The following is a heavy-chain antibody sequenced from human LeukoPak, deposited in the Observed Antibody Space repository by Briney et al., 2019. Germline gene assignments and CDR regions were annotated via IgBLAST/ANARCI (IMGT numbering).Heavy chain of an antibody. Sequence: GGSLRLSCAASGFTFSSYAMSWVRQAPGKGLEWVSSIGGGGGSTYYADSVKGRFTISRDNSKNTLYLQMNSLRAEDTAVYYCAKDPLLLWFGPRGDAFDIWGQGTMVTVSS. CDR1: GFTFSSYA. J-gene: IGHJ3*02. CDR2: IGGGGGST. D-gene: IGHD3-10*01. V-gene: IGHV3-23*01. CDR3: AKDPLLLWFGPRGDAFDI.